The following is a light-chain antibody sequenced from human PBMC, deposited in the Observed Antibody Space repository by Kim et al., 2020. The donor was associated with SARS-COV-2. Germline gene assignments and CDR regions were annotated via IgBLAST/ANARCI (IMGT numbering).Light chain of an antibody. CDR3: AAWDDSLSGWV. CDR2: RNN. V-gene: IGLV1-47*01. Sequence: GQRINISCSGYSSNMGSNYVYWSQELPGTAPKLLIYRNNQRPSGVPDRFSGSKSGTSASLAISGLRSEDEADYYCAAWDDSLSGWVFGGGTQLTVL. CDR1: SSNMGSNY. J-gene: IGLJ3*02.